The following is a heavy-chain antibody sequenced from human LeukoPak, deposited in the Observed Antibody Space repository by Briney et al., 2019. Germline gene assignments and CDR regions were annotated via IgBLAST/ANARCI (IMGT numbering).Heavy chain of an antibody. Sequence: PSQTLSLTCTVSGDSISSGSYYWSWIRQPAGKGLECIGLIYTSGSTNYNPSLKSRVNISVDTSKNQFSLKLSSVTAADTAVYYCARVRYDSSGYRAFDIWGQGTMVTVSS. V-gene: IGHV4-61*02. J-gene: IGHJ3*02. CDR1: GDSISSGSYY. CDR3: ARVRYDSSGYRAFDI. CDR2: IYTSGST. D-gene: IGHD3-22*01.